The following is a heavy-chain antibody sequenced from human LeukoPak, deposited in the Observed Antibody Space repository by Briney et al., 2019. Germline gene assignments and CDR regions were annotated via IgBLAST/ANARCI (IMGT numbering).Heavy chain of an antibody. J-gene: IGHJ6*02. D-gene: IGHD6-25*01. CDR2: IDPSDSYT. CDR3: ARLGHLSSGWPYGMDV. CDR1: GYSFTSYW. Sequence: GESLKISCKGSGYSFTSYWISWVRQMPGKGLEWMGRIDPSDSYTNYSPSFQGHVTISADKSISTAYLQWSSLKASDTAMYYCARLGHLSSGWPYGMDVWGQGTTVTVSS. V-gene: IGHV5-10-1*01.